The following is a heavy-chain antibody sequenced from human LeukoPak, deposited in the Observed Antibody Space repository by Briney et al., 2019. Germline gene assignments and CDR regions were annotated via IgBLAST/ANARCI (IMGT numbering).Heavy chain of an antibody. CDR3: TTNYYGSGSYQSNFDY. J-gene: IGHJ4*02. CDR2: IKSKTDGGTT. D-gene: IGHD3-10*01. V-gene: IGHV3-15*01. Sequence: GGSLRLSCAVSGFSFSNAWMNWVRQAPGKGLEWVGRIKSKTDGGTTDYAAPVKGRFTISRDDSKNTLYLQMSSLKTEDTAVYYCTTNYYGSGSYQSNFDYWGQGTLVTVSS. CDR1: GFSFSNAW.